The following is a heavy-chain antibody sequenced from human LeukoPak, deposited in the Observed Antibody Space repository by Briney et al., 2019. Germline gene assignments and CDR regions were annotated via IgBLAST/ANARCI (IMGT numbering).Heavy chain of an antibody. V-gene: IGHV3-21*01. CDR2: ISSSSSYI. Sequence: GGSLRLSCAASGFSFSSYSVNWVRQAPGKGLEWVSFISSSSSYIYYADSVKGRFTISRDSAKNSLFLQMHSLRAEDTAVYHCARQSYDHVLRGVIRGALDIWGQGTMVTVSS. D-gene: IGHD3-10*01. J-gene: IGHJ3*02. CDR1: GFSFSSYS. CDR3: ARQSYDHVLRGVIRGALDI.